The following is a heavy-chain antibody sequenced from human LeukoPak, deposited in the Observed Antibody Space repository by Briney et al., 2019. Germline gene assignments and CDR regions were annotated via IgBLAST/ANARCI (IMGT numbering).Heavy chain of an antibody. CDR3: ARIKYSSRVLDAFDI. CDR2: IYYSGST. D-gene: IGHD6-19*01. J-gene: IGHJ3*02. Sequence: SETLSLTCTVSGGSISSYYWSWIRQPPGKGLEWIGYIYYSGSTNYNPSLKSRVTISVDTSKNQFSLKLSSVTAADTAVYYCARIKYSSRVLDAFDIWGQGTMVTVSS. V-gene: IGHV4-59*01. CDR1: GGSISSYY.